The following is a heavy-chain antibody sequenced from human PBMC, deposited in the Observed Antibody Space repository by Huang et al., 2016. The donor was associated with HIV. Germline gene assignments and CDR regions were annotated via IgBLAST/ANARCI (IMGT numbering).Heavy chain of an antibody. V-gene: IGHV3-30*09. Sequence: QVKLVESGGGVVQPGRSLRLTCRGCGFTFSFSGMVWVRQTRGKGLEWLAVVSADGYRRHYSDAMGDRIDASRENAKSALYLDLTRLTSDDTGIYYCAKQADGVDYWGQGTLVTVTS. CDR2: VSADGYRR. D-gene: IGHD6-13*01. CDR1: GFTFSFSG. CDR3: AKQADGVDY. J-gene: IGHJ4*02.